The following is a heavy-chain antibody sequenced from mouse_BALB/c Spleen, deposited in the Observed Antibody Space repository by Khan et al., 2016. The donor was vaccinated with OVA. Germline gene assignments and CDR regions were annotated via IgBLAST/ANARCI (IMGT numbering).Heavy chain of an antibody. D-gene: IGHD4-1*01. V-gene: IGHV5-6*01. CDR3: ASHLTGSFAY. Sequence: EVQGVESGGDLVKPGGSLRLSCAASGFTFSTYAMSWVRQPPDKRLEWVATINSDGYYTYSPDTVKGRFTISRHNAENTLYLQMSSLKSEDTAIYYCASHLTGSFAYWGQGTLVTVSA. CDR1: GFTFSTYA. J-gene: IGHJ3*01. CDR2: INSDGYYT.